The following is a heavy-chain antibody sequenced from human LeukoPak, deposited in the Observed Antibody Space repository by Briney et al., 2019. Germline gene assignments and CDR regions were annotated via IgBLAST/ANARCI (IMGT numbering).Heavy chain of an antibody. CDR2: ISGGGGIT. CDR1: GFTFSTYA. CDR3: AKSLTEWELRDFDY. V-gene: IGHV3-23*01. J-gene: IGHJ4*02. Sequence: PGGSLRLSCAASGFTFSTYAMSWVRQAPGQGLEWVSAISGGGGITYYADSVKGRFTISRDNSKNTLYLQMDSLRAEDTAVYYCAKSLTEWELRDFDYWGQGTQVTVSS. D-gene: IGHD1-26*01.